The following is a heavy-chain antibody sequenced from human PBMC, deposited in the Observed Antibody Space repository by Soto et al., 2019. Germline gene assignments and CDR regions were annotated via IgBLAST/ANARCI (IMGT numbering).Heavy chain of an antibody. Sequence: PSETLSLTCTVSGGSINSGDYYWTWVRQPPGKGLEWIGNIFHSGSTYYNPSLQSRVTISLDTSKNHFSLKLSYVTPADTAVYYCARDRYYGSGTYYNFYSGMDVWGQGTTVTVT. J-gene: IGHJ6*02. CDR3: ARDRYYGSGTYYNFYSGMDV. CDR1: GGSINSGDYY. CDR2: IFHSGST. V-gene: IGHV4-30-4*01. D-gene: IGHD3-10*01.